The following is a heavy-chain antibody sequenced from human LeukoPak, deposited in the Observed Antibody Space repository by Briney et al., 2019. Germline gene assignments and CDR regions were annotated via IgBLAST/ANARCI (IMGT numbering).Heavy chain of an antibody. CDR1: GGTFSSYA. D-gene: IGHD3-10*01. Sequence: SVKVSCKASGGTFSSYAISWVRQAPGQGLEWMGGIIPIFGTANYAQKFQGRVTITADKSTSTAYMELSSLRSEDTAVYYCARTYYYGSGSYGYYYYYYMDVWGKGTTVTVSS. V-gene: IGHV1-69*06. CDR3: ARTYYYGSGSYGYYYYYYMDV. J-gene: IGHJ6*03. CDR2: IIPIFGTA.